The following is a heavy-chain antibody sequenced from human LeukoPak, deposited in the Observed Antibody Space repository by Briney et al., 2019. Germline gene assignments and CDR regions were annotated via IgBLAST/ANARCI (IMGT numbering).Heavy chain of an antibody. Sequence: SETLSLTGAVYGGSFSGYYWSWIRQPPGKGLEWIGEINHSGSNNYNPSLKRRVTISVDTSKNQFSLELSSVTAADTAVYYCARVSFYYDSSGSDWGQGTLVTVSS. J-gene: IGHJ4*02. CDR3: ARVSFYYDSSGSD. CDR1: GGSFSGYY. D-gene: IGHD3-22*01. CDR2: INHSGSN. V-gene: IGHV4-34*01.